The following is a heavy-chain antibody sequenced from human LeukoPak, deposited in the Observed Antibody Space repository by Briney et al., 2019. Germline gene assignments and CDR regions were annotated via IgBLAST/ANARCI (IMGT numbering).Heavy chain of an antibody. CDR3: AREGWGSTAMVRLYFDY. Sequence: ASMKVSCKASGYSFTGYYIHWVRQAPGQGLEWMGWINPNSGGTNYAQKFQGRVTMTRDTSISTAYMELSRLRSDDTAVYYCAREGWGSTAMVRLYFDYWGQGTLVTVSS. J-gene: IGHJ4*02. D-gene: IGHD5-18*01. CDR2: INPNSGGT. V-gene: IGHV1-2*02. CDR1: GYSFTGYY.